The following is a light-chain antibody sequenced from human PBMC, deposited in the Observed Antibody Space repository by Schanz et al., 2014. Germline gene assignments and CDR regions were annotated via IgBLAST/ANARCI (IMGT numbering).Light chain of an antibody. CDR2: GAS. CDR3: QQFSSAPFT. CDR1: ERISSTY. V-gene: IGKV3-20*01. Sequence: EIVLTQSPGTLSLSPGERATLSCRASERISSTYLAWYQQKPGQAPRLVLYGASTRATGIPDRFSGGGSGTDFTLTISRLEPEDFAAYYCQQFSSAPFTFGPGTRVDVK. J-gene: IGKJ3*01.